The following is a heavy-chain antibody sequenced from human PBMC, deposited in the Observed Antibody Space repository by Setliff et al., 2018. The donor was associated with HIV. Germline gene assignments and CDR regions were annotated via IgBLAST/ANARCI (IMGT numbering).Heavy chain of an antibody. V-gene: IGHV4-59*08. CDR1: GVSITNNY. CDR3: ARPLTTSFNFWGDAFGI. Sequence: SETLSLTCSVSGVSITNNYWTWIRQPPGKGLEWIGFIYYSGSTSYNPSLRSRVTISVDTSKNQFSLELTSVTAADTAVYYCARPLTTSFNFWGDAFGIWGQGTMVTVSS. D-gene: IGHD3-3*01. CDR2: IYYSGST. J-gene: IGHJ3*02.